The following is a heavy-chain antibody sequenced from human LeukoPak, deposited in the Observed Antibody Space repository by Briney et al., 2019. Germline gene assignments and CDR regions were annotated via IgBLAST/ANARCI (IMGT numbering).Heavy chain of an antibody. Sequence: SETLSLTCAVYGGSFSGYYWSWSRQPPGKGLEWIGKINHSGSTNYNPSLKSRVTISVDTSKNQFSLKLSSVTAADTAVYYCARGRTRMDVWGQGTTVTVSS. CDR1: GGSFSGYY. J-gene: IGHJ6*02. D-gene: IGHD2-2*01. V-gene: IGHV4-34*01. CDR2: INHSGST. CDR3: ARGRTRMDV.